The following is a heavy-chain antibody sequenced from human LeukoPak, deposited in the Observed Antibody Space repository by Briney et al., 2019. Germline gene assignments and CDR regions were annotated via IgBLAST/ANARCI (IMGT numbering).Heavy chain of an antibody. CDR3: AKDQKWGPADYYFDS. D-gene: IGHD2-2*01. CDR2: ISTDGKDK. J-gene: IGHJ4*02. Sequence: PGGSLRLSCTASGFTFSDYAMTWVRQAPGKGLEWVTVISTDGKDKKYADSVKGRFAISRDNSKNTLDLQMNSLRAEDTAVYYCAKDQKWGPADYYFDSWGQGTLVTVSS. CDR1: GFTFSDYA. V-gene: IGHV3-30*09.